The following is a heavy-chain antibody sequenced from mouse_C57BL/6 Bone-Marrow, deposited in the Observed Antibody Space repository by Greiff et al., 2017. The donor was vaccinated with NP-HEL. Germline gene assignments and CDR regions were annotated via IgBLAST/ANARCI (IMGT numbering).Heavy chain of an antibody. CDR1: GYTFTSYG. V-gene: IGHV1-81*01. CDR2: IYPRSGNT. Sequence: QVHVKQSGAELARPGASVKLSCKASGYTFTSYGISWVKQRTGQGLEWIGEIYPRSGNTYYNEKFKGKATLTADKSSSTAYMELRSLTSEDSAVYFCAREGGYYGNPFDYWGQGTTLTVSS. D-gene: IGHD2-1*01. J-gene: IGHJ2*01. CDR3: AREGGYYGNPFDY.